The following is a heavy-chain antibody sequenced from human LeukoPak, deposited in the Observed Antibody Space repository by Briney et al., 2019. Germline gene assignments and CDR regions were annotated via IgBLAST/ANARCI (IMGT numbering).Heavy chain of an antibody. CDR2: IYYSGRT. J-gene: IGHJ3*02. CDR1: GGSISTYY. CDR3: ARDPPGHVAFDI. Sequence: PSETLSFTCTVSGGSISTYYWNWIRQPPGKGLEWIGYIYYSGRTNYNPSLKSRVTISVDTSKNQFSLKLTSVTAADTAVYYCARDPPGHVAFDIWGQGTMVTVSS. V-gene: IGHV4-59*01.